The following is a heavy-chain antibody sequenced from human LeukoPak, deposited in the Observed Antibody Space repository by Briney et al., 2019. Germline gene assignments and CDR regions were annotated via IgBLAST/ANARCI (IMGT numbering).Heavy chain of an antibody. J-gene: IGHJ4*02. V-gene: IGHV3-30*04. CDR2: ISYDGSNK. CDR3: ARAIAHGYSYGLLDY. Sequence: PGGSLRLSCAASGFTFSSHAMHWVRQAPGKGLEWVAVISYDGSNKYYADSVKGRFTISRDNSKNTLYLQMNSLRAEDTAVYYCARAIAHGYSYGLLDYWGQGTLVTVSS. CDR1: GFTFSSHA. D-gene: IGHD5-18*01.